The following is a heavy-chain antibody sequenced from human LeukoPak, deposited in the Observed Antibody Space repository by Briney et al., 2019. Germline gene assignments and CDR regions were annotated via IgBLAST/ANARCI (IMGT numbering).Heavy chain of an antibody. J-gene: IGHJ3*02. CDR1: GFTFSSYW. Sequence: GGSLRLSCAASGFTFSSYWMHWVRHAPGKGLVWVSRINSDGSSTSYADSVKGRFTISRDNAKNTLYLQMNSLRAEDTAVYYCARDLVGSGWYFGDAFDIWGQGTMVTVSS. D-gene: IGHD6-19*01. CDR2: INSDGSST. V-gene: IGHV3-74*01. CDR3: ARDLVGSGWYFGDAFDI.